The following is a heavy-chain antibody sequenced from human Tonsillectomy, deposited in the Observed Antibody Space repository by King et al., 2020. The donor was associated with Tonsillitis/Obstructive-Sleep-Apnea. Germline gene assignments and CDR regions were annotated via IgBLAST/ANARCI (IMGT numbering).Heavy chain of an antibody. Sequence: VQLVESGGGVVQPGRSLRLSCAASGFTFSSYAMHWVRQAPGKGLEWVAVISYDGSNKYYADSVKGRFTISRDNSKNTLYLQMNSLRAEDTAIYYCARSDLGIAAAGTVDVWGKGTPVTVSS. CDR2: ISYDGSNK. V-gene: IGHV3-30*04. J-gene: IGHJ6*04. CDR3: ARSDLGIAAAGTVDV. D-gene: IGHD6-13*01. CDR1: GFTFSSYA.